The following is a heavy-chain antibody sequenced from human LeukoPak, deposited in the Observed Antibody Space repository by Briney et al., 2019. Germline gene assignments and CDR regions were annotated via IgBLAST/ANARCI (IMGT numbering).Heavy chain of an antibody. J-gene: IGHJ4*02. D-gene: IGHD3-3*01. V-gene: IGHV3-7*03. CDR2: IKEDGSEK. CDR3: ARLRSGYYFDY. Sequence: GGSLRLSCAASGFTYSHYWMSWVRQAPGEGLEWVANIKEDGSEKYYVDSLKGRFTISRDSAKNSLYLQMNSLRAEDTAVYYCARLRSGYYFDYWGQGTLVTVSS. CDR1: GFTYSHYW.